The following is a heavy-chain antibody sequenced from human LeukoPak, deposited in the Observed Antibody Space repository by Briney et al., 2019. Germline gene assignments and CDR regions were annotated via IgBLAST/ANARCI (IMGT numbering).Heavy chain of an antibody. V-gene: IGHV4-59*01. J-gene: IGHJ6*02. CDR1: GGSMSGFF. Sequence: SETLSLTCTVSGGSMSGFFWTWIRQPPGRELEWIGSIYYSGSSTKYTPPLKSRVTISVDTSKSQFSLNLDSATAADTAVYYCARTSRHFYGSGTNLTPWPAGMDVWGQGTTVTVSS. D-gene: IGHD3-10*01. CDR3: ARTSRHFYGSGTNLTPWPAGMDV. CDR2: IYYSGSST.